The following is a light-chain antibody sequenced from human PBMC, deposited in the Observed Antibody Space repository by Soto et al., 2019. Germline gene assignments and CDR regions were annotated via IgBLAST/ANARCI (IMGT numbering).Light chain of an antibody. CDR3: PLANSLPLP. CDR2: AAS. CDR1: QDIGNF. Sequence: DSQMTQSPSSLSAFVGDRVTITCRASQDIGNFLAWYQQKPGRVPKLLIYAASSLQSGVPSRFSGSGSGTDFTLTISSLQPEDFATYYCPLANSLPLPSAGGTKADI. J-gene: IGKJ4*01. V-gene: IGKV1-12*01.